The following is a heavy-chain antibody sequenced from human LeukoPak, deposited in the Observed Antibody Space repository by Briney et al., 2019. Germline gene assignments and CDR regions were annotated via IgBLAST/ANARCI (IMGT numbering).Heavy chain of an antibody. CDR3: ARGGGSGRGNWFDP. D-gene: IGHD3-10*01. V-gene: IGHV4-59*01. CDR2: VYYSGST. CDR1: GGSISPYY. J-gene: IGHJ5*02. Sequence: SETLSLTCTVSGGSISPYYWSWIRQPPGKGLEWIGYVYYSGSTNYNPSLKSRVTISVDTSKSQFSLKLTPVTAADTAVYYCARGGGSGRGNWFDPWGQGSLVIVSS.